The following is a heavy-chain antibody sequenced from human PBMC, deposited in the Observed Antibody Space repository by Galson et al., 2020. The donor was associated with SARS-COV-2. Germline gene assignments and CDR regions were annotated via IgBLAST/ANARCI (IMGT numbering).Heavy chain of an antibody. D-gene: IGHD2-8*02. CDR3: AETGGAAFDI. CDR2: ISSSSSTL. V-gene: IGHV3-48*04. J-gene: IGHJ3*02. Sequence: GGSLRLSCAASGFIFSSYSLNWVRQAPGKGLEWVSYISSSSSTLYYADSVKGRFTISRDNAKSSLYLQMNSLRAEDTAVYYCAETGGAAFDIWGQGTMVTVSS. CDR1: GFIFSSYS.